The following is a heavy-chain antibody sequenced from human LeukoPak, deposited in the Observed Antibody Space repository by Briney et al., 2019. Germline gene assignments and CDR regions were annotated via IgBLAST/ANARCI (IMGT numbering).Heavy chain of an antibody. D-gene: IGHD6-13*01. V-gene: IGHV3-9*01. Sequence: PGRSLRLSCAASGFTFDDYAMHWVRQAPGKGLEWVSGISWNSGSIGYADSVKGRFTISRDNAKNSLYLQMNSLRAEDTALYYCAKDIGSSWYFGWFDPWGQGTLVTVSS. CDR3: AKDIGSSWYFGWFDP. CDR1: GFTFDDYA. J-gene: IGHJ5*02. CDR2: ISWNSGSI.